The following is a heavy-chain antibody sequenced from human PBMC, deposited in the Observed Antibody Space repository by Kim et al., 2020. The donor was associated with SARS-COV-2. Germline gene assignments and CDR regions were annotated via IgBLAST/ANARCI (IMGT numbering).Heavy chain of an antibody. V-gene: IGHV3-30*04. Sequence: GGSLRLSCAASGFTFSSNAMHWVRQAPGKGLEWVAVISYDGSNKYYADSVKGRFTISRDNSKNTLYLQMNSLRAEDTAVYYCASGAGGDFWSGFADYWG. CDR2: ISYDGSNK. CDR1: GFTFSSNA. J-gene: IGHJ4*01. D-gene: IGHD3-3*01. CDR3: ASGAGGDFWSGFADY.